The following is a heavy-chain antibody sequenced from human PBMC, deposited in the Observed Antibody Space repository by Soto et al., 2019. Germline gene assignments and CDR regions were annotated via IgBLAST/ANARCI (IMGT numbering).Heavy chain of an antibody. J-gene: IGHJ4*02. Sequence: GGSLRLSCAASGFTFSSFGMHWVRQAPGKGLEWVAVIWYDASNKYYADSVKGRFTISRDNSKNTLYLQMNSLRAEDTAVYYCAREPDDSSLGYYFDYWGQGTPVTVSS. V-gene: IGHV3-33*01. D-gene: IGHD3-22*01. CDR2: IWYDASNK. CDR3: AREPDDSSLGYYFDY. CDR1: GFTFSSFG.